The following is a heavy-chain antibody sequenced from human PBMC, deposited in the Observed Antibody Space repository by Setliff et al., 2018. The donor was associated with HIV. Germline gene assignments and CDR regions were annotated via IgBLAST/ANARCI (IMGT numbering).Heavy chain of an antibody. CDR2: IYTNGYT. CDR3: ARAPPGIQNDAFDV. CDR1: GGSISSGSYY. Sequence: SETLSLTCSVSGGSISSGSYYWTWIRQPAGKGPEWIGHIYTNGYTNYNPSLKSRVTVSVDTSKNQFSLKLTSVTAADTAVYYCARAPPGIQNDAFDVWGQGTMVTVSS. J-gene: IGHJ3*01. V-gene: IGHV4-61*09.